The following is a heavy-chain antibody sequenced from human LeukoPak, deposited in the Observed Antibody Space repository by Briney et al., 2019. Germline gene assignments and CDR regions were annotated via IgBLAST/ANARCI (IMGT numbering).Heavy chain of an antibody. V-gene: IGHV4-39*01. Sequence: SESLSLTCTVSGGSINSHSYYWGWIRQPPGKGLEWIGSVYYDGTSYSNPSLKCRVAVFVDTSRDQFSLDLSFVTAADTALYYCVRHISTNTGYFDSCGQGTLVSVSS. D-gene: IGHD5-24*01. J-gene: IGHJ4*02. CDR1: GGSINSHSYY. CDR3: VRHISTNTGYFDS. CDR2: VYYDGTS.